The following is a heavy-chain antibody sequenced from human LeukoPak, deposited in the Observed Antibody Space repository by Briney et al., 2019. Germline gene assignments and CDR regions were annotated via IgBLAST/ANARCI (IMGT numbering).Heavy chain of an antibody. V-gene: IGHV1-69*06. D-gene: IGHD2-15*01. CDR3: ARDLGYCSGGSCYSGGY. J-gene: IGHJ4*02. CDR1: GGTFSSYA. CDR2: IIPIFGTA. Sequence: SVKVSCKASGGTFSSYAISWVRQAPGQGLEWMGGIIPIFGTANYAQKFQGRVTITADKSTSTAYMELSSLRSEDTAVYYCARDLGYCSGGSCYSGGYWGQGTLVTVSS.